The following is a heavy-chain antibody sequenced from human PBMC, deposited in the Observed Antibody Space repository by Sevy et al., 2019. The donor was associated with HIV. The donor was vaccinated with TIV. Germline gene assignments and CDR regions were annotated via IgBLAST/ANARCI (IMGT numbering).Heavy chain of an antibody. CDR3: ARERLGFGEYYYYGMDV. J-gene: IGHJ6*02. CDR2: MNPNSGGT. D-gene: IGHD3-10*01. CDR1: GYTFTGYY. Sequence: ASVKVSCKASGYTFTGYYMHWVRQAPGQGLEWMGWMNPNSGGTNYAQKFQGRVTMTRETSISTAYMELSRLRSDDTAVYYCARERLGFGEYYYYGMDVWGQGTTVTVSS. V-gene: IGHV1-2*02.